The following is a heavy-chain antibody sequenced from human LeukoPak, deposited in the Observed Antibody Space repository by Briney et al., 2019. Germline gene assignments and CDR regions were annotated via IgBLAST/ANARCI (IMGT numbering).Heavy chain of an antibody. D-gene: IGHD4-17*01. Sequence: PGGSLRLSCSASGFTFSSYAMHWVRQAPGKGLEYVSAISSNGGSTYYADSVKGRFTISRDNSKNTLYLQMSSLRAEDTAVYYCVKDHGVTLTTYGFDPWGQGTLVTVSS. CDR3: VKDHGVTLTTYGFDP. J-gene: IGHJ5*02. CDR2: ISSNGGST. V-gene: IGHV3-64D*06. CDR1: GFTFSSYA.